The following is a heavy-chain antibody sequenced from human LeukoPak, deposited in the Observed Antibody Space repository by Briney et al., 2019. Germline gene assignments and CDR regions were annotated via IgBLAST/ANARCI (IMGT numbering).Heavy chain of an antibody. Sequence: ASVKVSCKVSGYTLTELSMHWVRQTPGKGLEWMGGFDPEDGATIYAQKFQGRVTMTEDTSTDTAYMELSSLRSEDTAVYYCATVVLYSGYYFDYWGQGTLVTVSS. V-gene: IGHV1-24*01. D-gene: IGHD5-12*01. CDR1: GYTLTELS. J-gene: IGHJ4*02. CDR3: ATVVLYSGYYFDY. CDR2: FDPEDGAT.